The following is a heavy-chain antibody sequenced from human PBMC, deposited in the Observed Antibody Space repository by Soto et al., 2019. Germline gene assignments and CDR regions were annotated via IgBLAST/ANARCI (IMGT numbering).Heavy chain of an antibody. CDR3: ARYEYRNSLYGVDG. CDR2: VDHRGST. D-gene: IGHD1-7*01. Sequence: WETLSLTCVVSGESFSGYYWSWIRQTPGMGLEWIGEVDHRGSTTYNPSLKNRASISIDSSKNLFSLELTSVTAADTALYFCARYEYRNSLYGVDGWGPGTRVTVSS. V-gene: IGHV4-34*01. J-gene: IGHJ6*02. CDR1: GESFSGYY.